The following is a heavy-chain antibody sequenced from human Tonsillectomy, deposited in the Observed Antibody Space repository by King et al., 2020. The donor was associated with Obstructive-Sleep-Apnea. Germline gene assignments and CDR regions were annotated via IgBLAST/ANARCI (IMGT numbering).Heavy chain of an antibody. D-gene: IGHD3-9*01. CDR1: GFTFSNAW. J-gene: IGHJ4*02. CDR3: TTDPDDWVLSY. CDR2: IKSKTDVGTT. V-gene: IGHV3-15*01. Sequence: VQLVESGGGLVKPGGSLRLSCAASGFTFSNAWMSWVRQAPWKGLEWVGRIKSKTDVGTTDYAPPWKGRFTISRDDSKNTLYLQMNSLKTEDTAVYYCTTDPDDWVLSYWGQGTLVTVSS.